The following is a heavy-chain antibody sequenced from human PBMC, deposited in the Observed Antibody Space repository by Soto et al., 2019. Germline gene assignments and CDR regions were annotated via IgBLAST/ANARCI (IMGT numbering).Heavy chain of an antibody. J-gene: IGHJ4*02. Sequence: QVQLQESGPGLVKPSETLSLTGTVSGGSVSSGSYYWSWIRQPPGKGLEWIGYIYYSGSTNYNPSLKSRVTISVDTSKNQFSLKLSSVTAADTAVYYCARAAVAGINDYWGQGTLVTVSS. CDR3: ARAAVAGINDY. CDR2: IYYSGST. V-gene: IGHV4-61*01. D-gene: IGHD6-19*01. CDR1: GGSVSSGSYY.